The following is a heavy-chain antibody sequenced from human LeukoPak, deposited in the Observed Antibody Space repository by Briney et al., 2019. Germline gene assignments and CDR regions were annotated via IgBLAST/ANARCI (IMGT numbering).Heavy chain of an antibody. CDR3: ARDRGPSIAARYPQQFDP. D-gene: IGHD6-6*01. Sequence: GASVKVSCKASGYTFTSYGISWVRQAPGQGLEWMGWISAYNGNTNYAQKLQGRVTMTKDTSTSTAYMELRSLRSEDTAVYYCARDRGPSIAARYPQQFDPWGQGTLVTVSS. J-gene: IGHJ5*02. CDR1: GYTFTSYG. V-gene: IGHV1-18*01. CDR2: ISAYNGNT.